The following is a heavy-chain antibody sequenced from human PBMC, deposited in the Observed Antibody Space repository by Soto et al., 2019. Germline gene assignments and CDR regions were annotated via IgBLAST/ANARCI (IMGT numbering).Heavy chain of an antibody. V-gene: IGHV1-69*02. CDR3: AHGLWEQRRERQRSSVDP. D-gene: IGHD1-26*01. CDR1: GGTFSSYT. Sequence: QVQLVQSGAEVKKPGTSVKVSCKASGGTFSSYTISWVRQAPGQGHEWMGGLIPILGIANYAQKFQGRVTFTAKKSTSAAARELSGLRSESTAVHYCAHGLWEQRRERQRSSVDPVGQGTLVTASS. CDR2: LIPILGIA. J-gene: IGHJ5*02.